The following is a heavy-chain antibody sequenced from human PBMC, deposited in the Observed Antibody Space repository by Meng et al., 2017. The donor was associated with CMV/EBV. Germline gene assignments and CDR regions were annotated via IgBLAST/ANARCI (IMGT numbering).Heavy chain of an antibody. J-gene: IGHJ4*02. D-gene: IGHD6-13*01. CDR1: GFTFSSYS. CDR3: ARDGRQQLDFDY. Sequence: GGSLRLSCAASGFTFSSYSMNWVRQAPGKGLEWVSSISSSSSYIYYADSVKDRFTISRDNAKNSLYLQMNSLRAEDTAVYYCARDGRQQLDFDYWGQGTLVTVSS. CDR2: ISSSSSYI. V-gene: IGHV3-21*01.